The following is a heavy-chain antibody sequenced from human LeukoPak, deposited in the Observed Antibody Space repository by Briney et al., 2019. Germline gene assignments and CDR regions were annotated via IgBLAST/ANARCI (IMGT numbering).Heavy chain of an antibody. J-gene: IGHJ4*02. V-gene: IGHV3-15*07. CDR1: GFSFSDAW. CDR2: IRSKADGGTP. CDR3: TTRSPARYCSDGACYSSADY. Sequence: GGSLRLSCAASGFSFSDAWINWVRQAPGKGLEWVGHIRSKADGGTPDYIAPVKGRFTISRDDSKDTLYLQINSLNTEDTAMYYCTTRSPARYCSDGACYSSADYWGQGTLVTVSS. D-gene: IGHD2-15*01.